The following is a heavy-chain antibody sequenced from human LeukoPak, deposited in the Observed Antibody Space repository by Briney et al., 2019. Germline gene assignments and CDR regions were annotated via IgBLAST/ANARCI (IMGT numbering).Heavy chain of an antibody. CDR2: MSYSGNT. V-gene: IGHV4-59*01. D-gene: IGHD4/OR15-4a*01. CDR1: GGSINNYY. J-gene: IGHJ4*02. CDR3: ARDEYGGPFDY. Sequence: SETLSLTCTVSGGSINNYYWNWIRQPPGKGQEWIGYMSYSGNTYYNPSLKSRVTISVDMSKNQFYLQMSSVTAADTAVYYCARDEYGGPFDYWGQGALVTVSS.